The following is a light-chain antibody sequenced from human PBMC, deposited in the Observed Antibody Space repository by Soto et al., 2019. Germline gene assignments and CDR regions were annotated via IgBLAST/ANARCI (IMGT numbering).Light chain of an antibody. V-gene: IGKV3-15*01. CDR1: QSVTSN. CDR3: QQYNTWPPWT. J-gene: IGKJ1*01. Sequence: EVVMTQSPATLSVSPGERATLSCRASQSVTSNLAWYQQKPGRAPRLLIYGASTRATGIPARFSGSGSGTEFTLTISSLQSEDFAVYYCQQYNTWPPWTFGQGTKVDI. CDR2: GAS.